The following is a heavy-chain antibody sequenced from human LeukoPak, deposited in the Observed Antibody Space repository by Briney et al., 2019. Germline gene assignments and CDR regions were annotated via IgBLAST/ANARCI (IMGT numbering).Heavy chain of an antibody. CDR1: GFSFSSYA. CDR3: AKGKAGVPFDY. D-gene: IGHD6-19*01. Sequence: PGGSLRLSCAASGFSFSSYAMSWVRQAPGKGLEWVSAITDSGTGTYYADSVKGRFTISRDNSKNTLYMQMNSLRAEDTAVYYCAKGKAGVPFDYWGQGTLVTVSS. J-gene: IGHJ4*02. V-gene: IGHV3-23*01. CDR2: ITDSGTGT.